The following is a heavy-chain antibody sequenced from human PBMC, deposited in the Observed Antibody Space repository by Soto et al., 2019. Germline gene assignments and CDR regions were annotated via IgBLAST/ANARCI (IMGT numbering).Heavy chain of an antibody. V-gene: IGHV1-18*01. CDR2: ISAYNGNT. J-gene: IGHJ4*02. CDR3: GRERYESSGPPVY. D-gene: IGHD3-22*01. Sequence: SVKVSCKASGYTFTSYGISWVRQAPGQGLEWMGWISAYNGNTNYAQSFQGRVTMTTDTSTSTAYMELRSLRYDDTAVYYCGRERYESSGPPVYWGQGTLVTVSS. CDR1: GYTFTSYG.